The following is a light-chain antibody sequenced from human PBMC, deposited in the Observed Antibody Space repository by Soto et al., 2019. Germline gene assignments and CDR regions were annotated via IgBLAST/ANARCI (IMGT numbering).Light chain of an antibody. CDR1: SSNIGNNY. CDR2: ENN. V-gene: IGLV1-51*02. Sequence: QSVLTQPPSVSAAPGQKVTISCSGSSSNIGNNYVSWYQQPPGTAPKLLIYENNKRPSGIPDRFSGSKSGTSGTLGITGLQTGDEADYYCGTWDNSLRAGLFGGGTKLTVL. CDR3: GTWDNSLRAGL. J-gene: IGLJ2*01.